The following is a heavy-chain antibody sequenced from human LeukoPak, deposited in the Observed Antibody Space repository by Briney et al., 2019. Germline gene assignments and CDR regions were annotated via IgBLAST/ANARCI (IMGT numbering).Heavy chain of an antibody. CDR1: GYTLTELS. Sequence: ASVKVSCKVSGYTLTELSMHWVRQAPGKGLEWMGGFDPEDGETIYAQKFQGRVTMIEDTSTDTAYMELSSLRSEDTAVYYCATEGTVAGRWNYWGQGTLVTVSS. V-gene: IGHV1-24*01. J-gene: IGHJ4*02. D-gene: IGHD6-19*01. CDR2: FDPEDGET. CDR3: ATEGTVAGRWNY.